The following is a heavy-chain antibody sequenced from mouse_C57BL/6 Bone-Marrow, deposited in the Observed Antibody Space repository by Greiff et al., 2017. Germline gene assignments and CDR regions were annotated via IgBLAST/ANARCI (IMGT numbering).Heavy chain of an antibody. CDR1: GYTFTSYW. CDR2: IHPNSGST. V-gene: IGHV1-64*01. Sequence: QVQLQQPGAELVKPGASVKLSCKASGYTFTSYWMHWVKQRPGQGLEWIGMIHPNSGSTNYNEKFKSKATLTVDKSSSTAYMQLRSLTSEDSAVYYCAADYDYDGGAGFAYWGQGTLVTVSA. J-gene: IGHJ3*01. D-gene: IGHD2-4*01. CDR3: AADYDYDGGAGFAY.